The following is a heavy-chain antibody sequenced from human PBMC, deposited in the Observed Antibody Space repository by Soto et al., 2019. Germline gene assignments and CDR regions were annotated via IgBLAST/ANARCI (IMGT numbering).Heavy chain of an antibody. D-gene: IGHD3-9*01. CDR1: GGSISSYY. Sequence: SETLSLTCTVSGGSISSYYWSWIRQPPGKGLEWIGYIYYSGSTNYNPSLKSRVTISVDTSKNQFSLKLSSVTAADTAVYYCARADYDILTGSLYYFDYWGQGTLVTVST. V-gene: IGHV4-59*01. CDR3: ARADYDILTGSLYYFDY. J-gene: IGHJ4*02. CDR2: IYYSGST.